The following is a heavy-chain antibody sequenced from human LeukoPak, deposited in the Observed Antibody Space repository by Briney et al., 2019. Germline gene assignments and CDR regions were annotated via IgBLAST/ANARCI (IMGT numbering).Heavy chain of an antibody. J-gene: IGHJ4*02. Sequence: GESLKISCKGSGYSLTNYWISWVRQMPGKGLEWMGRIDPSDSYTNYSPSFQGHVTISTDKSISTAYLQWSSLKASDTAMYYCARDDSSGYDYWGQGTLVTVSS. D-gene: IGHD3-22*01. CDR1: GYSLTNYW. CDR2: IDPSDSYT. V-gene: IGHV5-10-1*01. CDR3: ARDDSSGYDY.